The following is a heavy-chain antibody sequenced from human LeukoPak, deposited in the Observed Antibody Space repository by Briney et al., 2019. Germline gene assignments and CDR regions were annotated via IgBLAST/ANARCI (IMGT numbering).Heavy chain of an antibody. V-gene: IGHV1-3*01. J-gene: IGHJ6*02. CDR1: GYTFTGYY. Sequence: ASVKVSCKASGYTFTGYYMHWVRQAPGQSLEWMGWVNAGNGITKSSQKFQGRVTMTRDTSASTVYMELSSLTSEDTAVYYCARRGGGHGLDVWGQGTTVTVSS. CDR2: VNAGNGIT. D-gene: IGHD3-16*01. CDR3: ARRGGGHGLDV.